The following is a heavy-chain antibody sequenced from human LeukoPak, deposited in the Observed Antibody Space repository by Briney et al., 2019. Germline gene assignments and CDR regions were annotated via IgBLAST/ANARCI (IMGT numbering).Heavy chain of an antibody. CDR1: GFTFSSYA. Sequence: GGSLRLSCAASGFTFSSYAMHWVRQAPGKGLEWVAVISYDGSNKYYADSVKGRFTISRDNSKNTLYLQMNSLRAEDTAVYYCARGGCVGTSCSPSHYWGQGTLVTVSS. J-gene: IGHJ4*02. CDR3: ARGGCVGTSCSPSHY. CDR2: ISYDGSNK. V-gene: IGHV3-30-3*01. D-gene: IGHD2-2*01.